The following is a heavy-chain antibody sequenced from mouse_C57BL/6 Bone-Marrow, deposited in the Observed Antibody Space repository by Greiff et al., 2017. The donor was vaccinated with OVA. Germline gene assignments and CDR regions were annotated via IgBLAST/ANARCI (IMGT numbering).Heavy chain of an antibody. CDR1: GYTFTSSW. V-gene: IGHV1-64*01. D-gene: IGHD1-1*01. Sequence: VKLQPPGAELVKPGASVKLSCKASGYTFTSSWMHWVKQRPGQGLEWIGMIHPNSGSTNYNEQFKSKATLTVDKSSSTAYMQLSSLTSEDSAVYYCAREEGFYYGSSYLWYFDVWGTGTTVTVSS. CDR2: IHPNSGST. CDR3: AREEGFYYGSSYLWYFDV. J-gene: IGHJ1*03.